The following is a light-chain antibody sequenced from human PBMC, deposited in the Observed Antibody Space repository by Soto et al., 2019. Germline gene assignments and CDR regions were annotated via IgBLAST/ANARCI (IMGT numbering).Light chain of an antibody. Sequence: QSALTQPASVSGSPGQSITISCTGSSSDVGPYNLVSWYQHHPGKAPKLMISEVVKRPSGVSNRFSGSKSGNTASLTISGVQAEDEADYYCCSYAGSSMFVFGGGTKLTVL. V-gene: IGLV2-23*02. CDR3: CSYAGSSMFV. CDR1: SSDVGPYNL. J-gene: IGLJ2*01. CDR2: EVV.